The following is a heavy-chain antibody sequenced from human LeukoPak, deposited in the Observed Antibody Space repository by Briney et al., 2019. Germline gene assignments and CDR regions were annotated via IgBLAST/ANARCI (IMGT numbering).Heavy chain of an antibody. D-gene: IGHD2-2*01. V-gene: IGHV4-59*11. CDR3: ARFSSGCSTSSCYLTY. J-gene: IGHJ4*02. Sequence: SETLSLTCSVSGGSLSSHYWSWIRQPPGKGLELIGHIHDTGSTFYNPSLRGRVTIPLDTSNNQFSLKLTSMTAADTAVYYCARFSSGCSTSSCYLTYWGQGTLVTVS. CDR1: GGSLSSHY. CDR2: IHDTGST.